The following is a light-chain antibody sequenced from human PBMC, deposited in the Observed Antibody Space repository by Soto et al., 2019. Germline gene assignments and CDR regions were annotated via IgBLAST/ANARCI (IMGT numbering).Light chain of an antibody. CDR3: GTWDSSLSANWV. J-gene: IGLJ3*02. V-gene: IGLV1-51*02. CDR2: ENN. Sequence: QSVLTQPPSVSAAPGQKVTISCSGSSSNIGNNYVSWYKQLPGTAPKLLIYENNKRPSGIPDRFSGSKSGTSATLGITGLQTGDEADYYCGTWDSSLSANWVFGGGTKLTVL. CDR1: SSNIGNNY.